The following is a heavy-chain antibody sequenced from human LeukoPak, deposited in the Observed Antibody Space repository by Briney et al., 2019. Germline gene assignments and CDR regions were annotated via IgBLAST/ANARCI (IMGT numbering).Heavy chain of an antibody. CDR2: ISGSGDTT. CDR3: ARDPASIAVAEDAFDI. J-gene: IGHJ3*02. Sequence: GGSLRLSCATSGFTFSSYALTLVRQAPGMGLEWVSAISGSGDTTYYADSVKGRFTFSRDNSKNTLYLQMNSLRAEDTAVYYCARDPASIAVAEDAFDIWGQGTMVTVSS. D-gene: IGHD6-19*01. CDR1: GFTFSSYA. V-gene: IGHV3-23*01.